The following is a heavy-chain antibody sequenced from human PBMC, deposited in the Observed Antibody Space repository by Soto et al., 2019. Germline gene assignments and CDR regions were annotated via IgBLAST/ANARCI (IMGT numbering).Heavy chain of an antibody. V-gene: IGHV3-30*18. CDR2: ISYDGSNK. CDR3: AKDSRGYSSGWPFVDC. Sequence: QVQLVESGGGVVQPGRSLRLSCAASGFTFSSYGMHWVRQAPGKGLEWVAVISYDGSNKYYADSVKGRFTISRDNSKNTLYLQMNSLRAEDTAVYYCAKDSRGYSSGWPFVDCWGQGTLVTVSS. CDR1: GFTFSSYG. J-gene: IGHJ4*02. D-gene: IGHD6-19*01.